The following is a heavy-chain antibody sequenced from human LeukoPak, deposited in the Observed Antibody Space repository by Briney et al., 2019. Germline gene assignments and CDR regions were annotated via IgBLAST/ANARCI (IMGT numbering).Heavy chain of an antibody. CDR2: ISYDGSNK. CDR1: GFTFCSCA. J-gene: IGHJ4*02. Sequence: GRSLRLSCAASGFTFCSCAMHWVRQAPGKGLEWVALISYDGSNKYYADSVKGRFTISRDNSKNTLYLQMNSLRAEDTAIYYCARDTKAAAIDYWGQGTLVTVSS. CDR3: ARDTKAAAIDY. V-gene: IGHV3-30-3*01. D-gene: IGHD6-13*01.